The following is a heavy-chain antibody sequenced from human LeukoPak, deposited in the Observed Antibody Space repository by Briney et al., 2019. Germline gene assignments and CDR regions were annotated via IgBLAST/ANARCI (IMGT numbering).Heavy chain of an antibody. J-gene: IGHJ4*02. Sequence: SETLSLTCTVSNGSISSFYWTWIRQPPGKGLEWIGYIYYTGTTDYNPSLKSRVTISVDTSKNQFSLKLSSVTAADTAVYYCARGYVRYFDYWGQGTLVTVSS. CDR3: ARGYVRYFDY. D-gene: IGHD3-10*02. V-gene: IGHV4-59*01. CDR1: NGSISSFY. CDR2: IYYTGTT.